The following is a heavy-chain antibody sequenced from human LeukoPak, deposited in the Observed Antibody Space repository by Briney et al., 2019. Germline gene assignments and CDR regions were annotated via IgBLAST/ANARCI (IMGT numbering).Heavy chain of an antibody. CDR3: ARDGDTTSKVDY. V-gene: IGHV3-9*01. D-gene: IGHD1-14*01. CDR1: GFTFDDYA. J-gene: IGHJ4*02. Sequence: GGSLRLSCAASGFTFDDYAMHWVRQAPGKGLEWVSGISWNSGSIGYADSVKGRFTISRDNAKNSLYLQMNSLRFEDTAVYYCARDGDTTSKVDYLGQGTLVTVSS. CDR2: ISWNSGSI.